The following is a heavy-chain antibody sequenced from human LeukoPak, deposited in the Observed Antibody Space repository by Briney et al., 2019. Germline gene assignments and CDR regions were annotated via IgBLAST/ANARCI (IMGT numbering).Heavy chain of an antibody. J-gene: IGHJ6*02. Sequence: GGSLRLSCAASGFTVSSNYMSWVRQAPGKGLEWVSVIYSGGSTYYADSVKGRFTISRDNSKNTLYLQMNSLRAEDTAVYYCARDLYYDFWSGYSTTYYYYGMDVWGQGTTVTVSS. CDR2: IYSGGST. V-gene: IGHV3-53*05. CDR1: GFTVSSNY. D-gene: IGHD3-3*01. CDR3: ARDLYYDFWSGYSTTYYYYGMDV.